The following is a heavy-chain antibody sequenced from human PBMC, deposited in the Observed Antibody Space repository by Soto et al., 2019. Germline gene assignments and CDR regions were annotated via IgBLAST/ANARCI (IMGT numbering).Heavy chain of an antibody. CDR3: AKDWGNPRIAVAGLPWFDP. J-gene: IGHJ5*02. CDR1: GFTFSSYG. Sequence: GGSLRLSCAASGFTFSSYGMHWVRQAPGKGLEWVAVISYDGSNKYYADSVKGRFTISRDNSKNTLYLQMNSLRAEDTAVYYCAKDWGNPRIAVAGLPWFDPWGQGTLVTVSS. CDR2: ISYDGSNK. V-gene: IGHV3-30*18. D-gene: IGHD6-19*01.